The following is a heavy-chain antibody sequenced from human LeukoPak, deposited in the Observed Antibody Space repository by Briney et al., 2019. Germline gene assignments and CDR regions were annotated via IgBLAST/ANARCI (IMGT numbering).Heavy chain of an antibody. CDR1: GGSFSGYY. D-gene: IGHD2-2*01. Sequence: SETLSLTCAVYGGSFSGYYWSWSRQPPGKGLEWIGEINHSGSTNYNPSLKSQVTISVDTSKHQFSLKLSSVTAADTAVYYCASGANRLYCSSTSSIPRRCGAFDIWGQGTMVTVSS. CDR2: INHSGST. CDR3: ASGANRLYCSSTSSIPRRCGAFDI. V-gene: IGHV4-34*01. J-gene: IGHJ3*02.